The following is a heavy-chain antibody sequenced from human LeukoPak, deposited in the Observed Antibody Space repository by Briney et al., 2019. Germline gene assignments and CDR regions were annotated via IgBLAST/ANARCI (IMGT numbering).Heavy chain of an antibody. Sequence: PGGSLRLSCAASGFTFSSYWMHWVRQAPGKGLVWVSRINSDGSSTSYADPVKGRFTISRDNAKNTLYLQMNSLRAEDTAVYYCARDSLVAAAFDYWGQGTLVTVSS. J-gene: IGHJ4*02. CDR3: ARDSLVAAAFDY. V-gene: IGHV3-74*01. CDR1: GFTFSSYW. CDR2: INSDGSST. D-gene: IGHD6-13*01.